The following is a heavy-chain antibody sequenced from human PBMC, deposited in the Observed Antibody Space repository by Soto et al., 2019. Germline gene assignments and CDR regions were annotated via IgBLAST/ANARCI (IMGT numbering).Heavy chain of an antibody. CDR2: IYYSGST. CDR3: ARADITMVRGVPANWFDP. Sequence: PSETLSLTCTVSGGSISSGGYYWSWIRQHPGKGLEWIGYIYYSGSTYYNPSLKSRVTISVDTSKNQFSLKLSSVTAADTAVYYCARADITMVRGVPANWFDPWGQGTLVTVSS. D-gene: IGHD3-10*01. V-gene: IGHV4-31*03. J-gene: IGHJ5*02. CDR1: GGSISSGGYY.